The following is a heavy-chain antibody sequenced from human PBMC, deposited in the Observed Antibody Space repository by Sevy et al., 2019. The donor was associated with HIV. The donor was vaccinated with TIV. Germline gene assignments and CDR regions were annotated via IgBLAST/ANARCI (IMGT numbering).Heavy chain of an antibody. Sequence: GGSLRLSCAASGFTFSSYAMSWVRQAPGKGLEWVSAISGSGGSTYYADSVKGRFTISRDNSKNTLYLQMNSLRAEDTAVYYCAEDPGITMVRRGGWFDPWGQGTLVTVSS. V-gene: IGHV3-23*01. J-gene: IGHJ5*02. D-gene: IGHD3-10*01. CDR1: GFTFSSYA. CDR3: AEDPGITMVRRGGWFDP. CDR2: ISGSGGST.